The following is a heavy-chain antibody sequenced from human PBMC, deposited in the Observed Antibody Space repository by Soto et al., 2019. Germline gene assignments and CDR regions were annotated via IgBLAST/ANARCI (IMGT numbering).Heavy chain of an antibody. CDR1: GYTFTSYY. Sequence: ASANVSCKASGYTFTSYYINWVRQATAQGLEWMGWMNPNSGNPGYAQTFQGRVTMTRNTSISTDYMELTSLRSEDTAVYYCATGGRYGDYTLDDAFAIWGQRTML. J-gene: IGHJ3*02. V-gene: IGHV1-8*01. D-gene: IGHD4-17*01. CDR3: ATGGRYGDYTLDDAFAI. CDR2: MNPNSGNP.